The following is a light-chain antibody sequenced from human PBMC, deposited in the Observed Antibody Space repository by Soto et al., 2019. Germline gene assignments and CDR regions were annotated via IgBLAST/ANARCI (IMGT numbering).Light chain of an antibody. CDR1: QGVCGD. J-gene: IGKJ4*02. V-gene: IGKV1-9*01. CDR2: EXS. CDR3: QQLKSDTLT. Sequence: IHLTQLPSSLSASVGDRVTVAXRASQGVCGDLAWYQQERGXAPKXXXVEXSTLQRGGPSRLSGSGSGTDFTLPISSLQPEYFANYYCQQLKSDTLTFGGGTKVDIK.